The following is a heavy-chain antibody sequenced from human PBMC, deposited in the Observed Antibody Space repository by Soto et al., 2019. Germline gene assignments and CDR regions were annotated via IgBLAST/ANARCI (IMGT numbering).Heavy chain of an antibody. J-gene: IGHJ6*02. V-gene: IGHV1-3*01. CDR3: ARGAYSSSWSSWYYYGMDV. CDR1: GYTFTSYA. CDR2: INAGNGNT. Sequence: ASLKVSCKASGYTFTSYAMHWVRQAPGQRLEWMGWINAGNGNTKYSQKFQGRVTITRDTSASTAYMELSSLRSEDTAVYYCARGAYSSSWSSWYYYGMDVWGQGTTVTVS. D-gene: IGHD6-13*01.